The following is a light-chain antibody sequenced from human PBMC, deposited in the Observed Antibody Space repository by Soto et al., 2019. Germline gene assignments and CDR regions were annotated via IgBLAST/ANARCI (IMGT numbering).Light chain of an antibody. V-gene: IGLV2-14*01. CDR1: SSDVGNSNY. CDR2: EVS. J-gene: IGLJ1*01. CDR3: SSYTTSSTEV. Sequence: QSALTQPASVSGSPRQSITISCSGTSSDVGNSNYVSWYQHHPGKAPKLMIYEVSNRPSGVSNRFSGSKSGNTASLTISGLQAEDEADYYCSSYTTSSTEVFGTGTKVTVL.